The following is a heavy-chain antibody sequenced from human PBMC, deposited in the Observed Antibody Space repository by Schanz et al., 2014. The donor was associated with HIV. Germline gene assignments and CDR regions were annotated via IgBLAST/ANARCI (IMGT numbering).Heavy chain of an antibody. CDR2: ITWNNRVM. V-gene: IGHV3-9*01. CDR3: AKDIGRDVGYGLDV. CDR1: GFTFDDYA. J-gene: IGHJ6*02. Sequence: EVQLVESGGGLVQPGRSLRLSCAASGFTFDDYAMHWVRQAPGKGLEWVSGITWNNRVMGYADSVRGRFTISRDNAKNSLHLQMNSLRAEDTALYYCAKDIGRDVGYGLDVWGQGTTVTVSS. D-gene: IGHD1-26*01.